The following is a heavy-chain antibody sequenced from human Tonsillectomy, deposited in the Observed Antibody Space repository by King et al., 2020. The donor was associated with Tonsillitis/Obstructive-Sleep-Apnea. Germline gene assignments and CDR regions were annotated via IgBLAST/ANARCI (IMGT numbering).Heavy chain of an antibody. Sequence: QLVQSGAEVKKPGASVKVSCKASGYTFSSYAITWVRQAPGQGLEWMGWISAYTGNTNHAQKFRGRVTMTTDTATSTAYVGLRRLRSDDTAVYYCAREVYDCSGGTCQNWFDPWGQGTLVTVSS. D-gene: IGHD2-15*01. J-gene: IGHJ5*02. CDR2: ISAYTGNT. V-gene: IGHV1-18*01. CDR3: AREVYDCSGGTCQNWFDP. CDR1: GYTFSSYA.